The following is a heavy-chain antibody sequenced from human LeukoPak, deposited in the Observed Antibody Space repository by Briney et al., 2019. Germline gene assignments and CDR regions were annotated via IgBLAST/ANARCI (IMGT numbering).Heavy chain of an antibody. V-gene: IGHV4-34*01. CDR1: GGSFSGYY. Sequence: SETLSLTCAVYGGSFSGYYWSWIRQPPGKGLEWIGEINHSGSTNYNPSLKSRVTISVDTSKNQSSLKLSPVTAADTAVYYFARAQYSSRWGLWGEGTLVTVSP. CDR2: INHSGST. CDR3: ARAQYSSRWGL. D-gene: IGHD6-13*01. J-gene: IGHJ4*02.